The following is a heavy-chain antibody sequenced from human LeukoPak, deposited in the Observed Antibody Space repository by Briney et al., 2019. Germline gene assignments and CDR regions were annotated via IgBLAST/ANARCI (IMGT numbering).Heavy chain of an antibody. CDR2: IRYDGSNK. J-gene: IGHJ4*02. V-gene: IGHV3-30*02. Sequence: GGSLRLSCAASGFTFSSYGMHWVRQAPGKGLEWVAFIRYDGSNKYYADSVKGRFTISRDNSRNTLCLQMNSLRAEDTAVYYCAKDRYSSGWYGGPPVYWGQGTLVTVSS. CDR3: AKDRYSSGWYGGPPVY. D-gene: IGHD6-19*01. CDR1: GFTFSSYG.